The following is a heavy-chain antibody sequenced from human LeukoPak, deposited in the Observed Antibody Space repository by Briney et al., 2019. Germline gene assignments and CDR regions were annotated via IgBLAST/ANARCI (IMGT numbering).Heavy chain of an antibody. CDR1: GYTFTSYY. D-gene: IGHD1-7*01. V-gene: IGHV1-46*01. J-gene: IGHJ6*03. CDR3: ARNAYNWNSVYYYYMDV. Sequence: GASVKVSCKASGYTFTSYYMHWVRHAPGQGLEWMGIINPSGGSTSYAQKFQGRVTMTRDTSTSTVYMELSSLRSEDTAVYYCARNAYNWNSVYYYYMDVWGKGTTVTVSS. CDR2: INPSGGST.